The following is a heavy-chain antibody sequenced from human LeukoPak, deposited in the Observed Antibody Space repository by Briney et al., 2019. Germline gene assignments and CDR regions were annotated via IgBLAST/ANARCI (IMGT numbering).Heavy chain of an antibody. J-gene: IGHJ4*02. D-gene: IGHD3-10*01. CDR1: GFTFSSYA. CDR2: ISGSGAGT. V-gene: IGHV3-23*01. Sequence: GGSLRLSCAVSGFTFSSYAMNWVRQAPGKGLEWVSGISGSGAGTYYADSVKGRFTISRDNSKNTLYLQMNSLSAEDTALYYCAKEQTSSGYFDYWGQGTLVTVSS. CDR3: AKEQTSSGYFDY.